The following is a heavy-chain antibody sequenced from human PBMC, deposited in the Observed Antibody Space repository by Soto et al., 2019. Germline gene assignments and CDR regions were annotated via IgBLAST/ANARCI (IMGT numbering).Heavy chain of an antibody. J-gene: IGHJ5*02. CDR1: GYTFTSYA. CDR2: INAGNGNT. D-gene: IGHD6-13*01. V-gene: IGHV1-3*01. Sequence: GASVKVSCKASGYTFTSYAMHWVRQAPGQRLEWMGWINAGNGNTKYSQKFQGRVTITRDTSASTAYMELSSLRSEDTAVYYCARDVALAAASWFDPWGQGTLVTVSS. CDR3: ARDVALAAASWFDP.